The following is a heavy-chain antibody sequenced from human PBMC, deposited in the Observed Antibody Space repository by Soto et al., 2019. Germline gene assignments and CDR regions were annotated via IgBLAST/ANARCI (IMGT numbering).Heavy chain of an antibody. CDR3: ARGSSSRGFDP. Sequence: SETLSLTCAVYGGSFSGYYWSWIRQPPGKGLEWIGEINHSGSTNYNPSLKSRVTISVDTSKNQFSLKLSSVTAADTAVYYCARGSSSRGFDPWGQGTLVTVSS. V-gene: IGHV4-34*01. D-gene: IGHD6-13*01. J-gene: IGHJ5*02. CDR1: GGSFSGYY. CDR2: INHSGST.